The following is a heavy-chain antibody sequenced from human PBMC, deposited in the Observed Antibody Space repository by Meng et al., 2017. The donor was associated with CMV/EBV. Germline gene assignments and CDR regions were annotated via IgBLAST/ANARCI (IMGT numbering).Heavy chain of an antibody. CDR3: ATEKGVAGKDYYYGMDV. D-gene: IGHD6-19*01. Sequence: ASVKVSCKASGSTFTGYYMHWVRQAPGQGLEWMGWINPNSGGTNYAQKFQGRVTMTRDTSISTAYMELSRLRSDDTAVYYCATEKGVAGKDYYYGMDVWGQGTTVTVSS. CDR2: INPNSGGT. V-gene: IGHV1-2*02. CDR1: GSTFTGYY. J-gene: IGHJ6*02.